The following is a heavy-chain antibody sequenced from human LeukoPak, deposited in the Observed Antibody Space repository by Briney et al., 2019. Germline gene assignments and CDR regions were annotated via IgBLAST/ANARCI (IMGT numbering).Heavy chain of an antibody. V-gene: IGHV4-30-4*08. J-gene: IGHJ4*02. CDR3: AREPSYDSSGIDY. Sequence: PSETLSLTCTVSGGSISSGDYYWSWIRQPPGKGLEWIGYIYCSGSTYYNPSLKSRVTISVNTSKNQFSLKLSSVTAADTAVYYCAREPSYDSSGIDYWGQGTLVTVSS. CDR1: GGSISSGDYY. D-gene: IGHD3-22*01. CDR2: IYCSGST.